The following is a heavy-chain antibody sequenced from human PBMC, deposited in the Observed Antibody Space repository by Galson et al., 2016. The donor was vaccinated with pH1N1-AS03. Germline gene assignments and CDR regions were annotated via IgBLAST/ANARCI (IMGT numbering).Heavy chain of an antibody. J-gene: IGHJ4*02. V-gene: IGHV3-21*03. Sequence: SLRLSCAASAFPLRNYALRWVRQAPGKGLEWVSSISRSSTYIYYADSVKGRFTISRDNAKNSLFLQMHSLRAEDTAVYYCARTFPGRVVVVAAAMQEGPDYWGQGTLVTVSS. D-gene: IGHD2-2*01. CDR2: ISRSSTYI. CDR3: ARTFPGRVVVVAAAMQEGPDY. CDR1: AFPLRNYA.